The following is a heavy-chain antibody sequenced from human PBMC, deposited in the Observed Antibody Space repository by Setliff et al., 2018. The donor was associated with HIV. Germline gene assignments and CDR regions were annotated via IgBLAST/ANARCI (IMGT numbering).Heavy chain of an antibody. CDR2: IYHSGST. V-gene: IGHV4-59*11. Sequence: PSETLSLTCTVSGGSISSHYWSWIRQPPGKGLEWIGYIYHSGSTNYNPSLKSRVTISVDTSKNQFFLKLSSATAADTAVYYCAREGRHYSSAWTFDYWGQGTLVTVSS. J-gene: IGHJ4*02. CDR3: AREGRHYSSAWTFDY. CDR1: GGSISSHY. D-gene: IGHD6-19*01.